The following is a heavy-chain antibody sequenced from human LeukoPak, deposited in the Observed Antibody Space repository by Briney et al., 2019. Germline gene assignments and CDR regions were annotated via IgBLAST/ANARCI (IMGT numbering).Heavy chain of an antibody. CDR3: AREKAYNDFLSDLDY. CDR2: IKYDGSEK. Sequence: GGSLRLSCAASGFTFSSYWMTWVRQAPGKGLEWVANIKYDGSEKYYVDSVKGRFTISRDNAKNSLYLQMNSLRAEDTAVYYCAREKAYNDFLSDLDYWGQGTLVTVSS. CDR1: GFTFSSYW. V-gene: IGHV3-7*01. D-gene: IGHD3-3*01. J-gene: IGHJ4*02.